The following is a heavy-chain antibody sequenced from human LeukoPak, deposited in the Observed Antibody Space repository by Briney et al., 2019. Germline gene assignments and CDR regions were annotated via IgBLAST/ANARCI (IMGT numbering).Heavy chain of an antibody. CDR2: ISYDGSNK. V-gene: IGHV3-30*18. J-gene: IGHJ4*02. CDR3: AKVDTSGWYPN. CDR1: GFTFSSYG. Sequence: GRSLRLSCAASGFTFSSYGMHWVRQAPGKGLEWVAVISYDGSNKYYADSVKGRFTISRDNSKNTLYLQMNSLRAEDTAVYYCAKVDTSGWYPNWGQGTLVTVSP. D-gene: IGHD6-19*01.